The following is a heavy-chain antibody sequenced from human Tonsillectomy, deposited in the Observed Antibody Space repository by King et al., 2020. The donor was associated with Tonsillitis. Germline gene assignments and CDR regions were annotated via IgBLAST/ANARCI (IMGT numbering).Heavy chain of an antibody. CDR3: ARYRIGFGY. CDR2: IGSSGIPT. CDR1: GFTFIDYY. Sequence: VQLVESGGGLVKPGGSLRLSCAASGFTFIDYYMSWIRQAPGEGLEWVSYIGSSGIPTYYADSVKGRFPIPRDNAKNSLYLQMNSLRAGDTAVDYCARYRIGFGYWGQGTLVTVSS. J-gene: IGHJ4*02. D-gene: IGHD1-26*01. V-gene: IGHV3-11*01.